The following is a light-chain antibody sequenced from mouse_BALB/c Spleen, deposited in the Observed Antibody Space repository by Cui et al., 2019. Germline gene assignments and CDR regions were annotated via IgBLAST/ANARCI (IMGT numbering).Light chain of an antibody. V-gene: IGKV4-80*01. CDR2: STS. CDR3: HQWSSYPWT. Sequence: IVLTQSPAIISASLGEEITLTCSASSSVSYMHWYQQKSGTSPKLLIYSTSNLASGVPSRFSGSGSGTFYSLTISSVEAEDAADYYCHQWSSYPWTFGGGTKLEIK. CDR1: SSVSY. J-gene: IGKJ1*01.